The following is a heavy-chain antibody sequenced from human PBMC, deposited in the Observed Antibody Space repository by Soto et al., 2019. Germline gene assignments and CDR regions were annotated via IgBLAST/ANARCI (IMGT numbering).Heavy chain of an antibody. Sequence: SETLSLTCAVFGGSFSDYYWSWIRQPPGKGLEWIGEINHSGSTNYNPSLKSRVTISVDTSKNQFSLKLSSVTAADTAVYYCARGPVFTDFWSCYYTLDYWGQGTLVTVSS. J-gene: IGHJ4*02. CDR3: ARGPVFTDFWSCYYTLDY. V-gene: IGHV4-34*01. D-gene: IGHD3-3*01. CDR1: GGSFSDYY. CDR2: INHSGST.